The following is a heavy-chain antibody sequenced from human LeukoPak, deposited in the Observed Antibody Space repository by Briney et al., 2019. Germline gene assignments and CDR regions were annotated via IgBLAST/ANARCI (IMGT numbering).Heavy chain of an antibody. V-gene: IGHV4-39*07. Sequence: PSETLSLTCTVSGGSISSSSYYWGWIRQPPGKGLEWIGSIYYSGSTYYNPSLKSRVTISVDTSKNQFSLKLSSVTAADTAVYYCARFRTVPVPLFDYWGQGILVTVSS. J-gene: IGHJ4*02. CDR2: IYYSGST. CDR3: ARFRTVPVPLFDY. CDR1: GGSISSSSYY. D-gene: IGHD3-10*01.